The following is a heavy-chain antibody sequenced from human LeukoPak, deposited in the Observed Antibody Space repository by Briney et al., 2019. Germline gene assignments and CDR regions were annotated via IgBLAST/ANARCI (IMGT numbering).Heavy chain of an antibody. CDR3: ARVTMATIYYFDY. V-gene: IGHV1-69*05. J-gene: IGHJ4*02. CDR1: GGTFSSYA. CDR2: IIPIFGTA. D-gene: IGHD5-24*01. Sequence: GASVKVSCKASGGTFSSYAISWVRQAPGQGLEWMGGIIPIFGTANYAQKFQGRVMITTDESTSTAYMELSSLRSEDTAVYYCARVTMATIYYFDYWGQGTLVTVSS.